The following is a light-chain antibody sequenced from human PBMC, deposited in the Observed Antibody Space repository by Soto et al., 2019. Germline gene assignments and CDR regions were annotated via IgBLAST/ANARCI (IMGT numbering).Light chain of an antibody. CDR2: DVS. Sequence: LTQPASVSGSPGQSITISCTGTSSDVGGYNYVSWYQQHPGKAPKFMIYDVSNRPPGVSNRFSGSKSGNTASLTISGLQAEDEADYYCSSYTTSNTRQIVFGTGTKVTVL. J-gene: IGLJ1*01. CDR3: SSYTTSNTRQIV. CDR1: SSDVGGYNY. V-gene: IGLV2-14*01.